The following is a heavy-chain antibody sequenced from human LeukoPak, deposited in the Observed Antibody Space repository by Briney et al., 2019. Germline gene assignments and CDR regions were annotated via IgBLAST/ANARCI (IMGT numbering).Heavy chain of an antibody. CDR2: VNSDGSGT. CDR3: ARDLNWENY. Sequence: GGSLRLSCAASGFTFSRYSMHWVRQAPGKGLVWVSHVNSDGSGTDYADSVKGRFTISRDNAKNSLYLQMNSLRAEDTAVYYCARDLNWENYWGQGTLVTVSS. D-gene: IGHD7-27*01. V-gene: IGHV3-74*01. J-gene: IGHJ4*02. CDR1: GFTFSRYS.